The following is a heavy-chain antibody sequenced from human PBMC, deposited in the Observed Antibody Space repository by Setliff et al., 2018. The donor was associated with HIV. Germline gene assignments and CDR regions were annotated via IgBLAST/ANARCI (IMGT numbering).Heavy chain of an antibody. CDR3: AKDPRGSMVRGLINYFDP. CDR1: GFTFSSYA. CDR2: ISGSGGST. J-gene: IGHJ5*02. Sequence: PGGSLRLSCAGSGFTFSSYAMTWVRQAPGKGLEWVSAISGSGGSTYYADSVKGRFIISRDNSKNTLYLQMNSLRAQDTAIYYCAKDPRGSMVRGLINYFDPWGQGTLVTVSS. D-gene: IGHD3-10*01. V-gene: IGHV3-23*01.